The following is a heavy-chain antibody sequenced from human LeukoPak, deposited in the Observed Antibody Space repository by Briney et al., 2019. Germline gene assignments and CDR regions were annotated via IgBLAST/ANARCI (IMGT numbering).Heavy chain of an antibody. J-gene: IGHJ6*03. D-gene: IGHD5-12*01. Sequence: GGSLRLSCAASGFTFSSYSMNWIRQAPGKGLEWVSSISSSSSYKYYADSVKGRFTISRDNAKNSPYLQMNSLRAQDTAVYYCAGVLQWLRFGYYYYYMDVWGKGTTVTVSS. CDR2: ISSSSSYK. V-gene: IGHV3-21*01. CDR1: GFTFSSYS. CDR3: AGVLQWLRFGYYYYYMDV.